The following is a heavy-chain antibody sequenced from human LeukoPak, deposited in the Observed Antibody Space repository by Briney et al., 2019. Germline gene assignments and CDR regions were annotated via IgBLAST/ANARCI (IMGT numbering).Heavy chain of an antibody. D-gene: IGHD6-13*01. J-gene: IGHJ6*03. CDR1: GFTVSSNY. CDR3: ARGEAHSSSWYWGSYYMDV. Sequence: PGGSLRLSCAASGFTVSSNYMSWVRQAPGKGLEWVSVMYSGGSTYYADSVKGRFTISRDNSKNTLYLQMNSLRAEDTAVYYCARGEAHSSSWYWGSYYMDVWGKGTTVTVSS. CDR2: MYSGGST. V-gene: IGHV3-53*01.